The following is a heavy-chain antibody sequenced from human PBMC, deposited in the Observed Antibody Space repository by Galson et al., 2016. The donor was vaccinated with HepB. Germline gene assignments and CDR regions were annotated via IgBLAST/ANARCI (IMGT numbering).Heavy chain of an antibody. CDR1: GFTFSTYN. CDR3: SRDLRNVERPDLTYYYGMDV. J-gene: IGHJ6*02. CDR2: ISGSGSYL. Sequence: SLRLSCAASGFTFSTYNMNWVRQTPGKGLEWVSSISGSGSYLYYADSVTGRFTISRDNANNSLYLHLSSLSAEDTAVYYCSRDLRNVERPDLTYYYGMDVWGQGTTVTVSS. V-gene: IGHV3-21*01. D-gene: IGHD1-1*01.